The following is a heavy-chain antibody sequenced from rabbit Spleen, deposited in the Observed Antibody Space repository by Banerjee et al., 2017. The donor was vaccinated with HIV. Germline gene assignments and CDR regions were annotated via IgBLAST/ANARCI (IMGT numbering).Heavy chain of an antibody. D-gene: IGHD2-1*01. V-gene: IGHV1S45*01. J-gene: IGHJ4*01. CDR3: ARTWYGNYGNFKL. CDR1: GFSFSNKAV. Sequence: QEQLVESGGGLVRPEGSLKLSCTASGFSFSNKAVMCWVRQAPGKGLQWIACINAATGKPVYATWAKGRFTISRTSSTTVTLQVTSLTAADTATYFCARTWYGNYGNFKLWGPGTLVTVS. CDR2: INAATGKP.